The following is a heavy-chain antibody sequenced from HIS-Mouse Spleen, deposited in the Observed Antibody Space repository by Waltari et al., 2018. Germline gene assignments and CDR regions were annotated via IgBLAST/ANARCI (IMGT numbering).Heavy chain of an antibody. D-gene: IGHD1-20*01. Sequence: QVQLQQWGAGLLKPSETLSLTCAVYGGSFSGYYWSWIRQPPGKGLEWIGEINHSGSTNSNPPLKSGVPISVDTSKNQFSLKLSSVTAADTAVYYCARVNWNLTGFDYWGQGTLVTVSS. J-gene: IGHJ4*02. CDR1: GGSFSGYY. CDR3: ARVNWNLTGFDY. V-gene: IGHV4-34*01. CDR2: INHSGST.